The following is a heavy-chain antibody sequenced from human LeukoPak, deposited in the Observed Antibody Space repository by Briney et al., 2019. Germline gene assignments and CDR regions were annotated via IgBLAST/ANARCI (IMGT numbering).Heavy chain of an antibody. V-gene: IGHV3-74*01. CDR3: ARVSTFGGTIGPLLDY. CDR2: INSDGSIT. J-gene: IGHJ4*02. CDR1: GFTFSTYW. D-gene: IGHD3-16*02. Sequence: GGSLRLSCAASGFTFSTYWMSWVRQAPGTGLVWVSRINSDGSITTYADSVKGRFTISRDNAKSTLYLQMNSLRAEDTAVYYCARVSTFGGTIGPLLDYWGQGALVTVSS.